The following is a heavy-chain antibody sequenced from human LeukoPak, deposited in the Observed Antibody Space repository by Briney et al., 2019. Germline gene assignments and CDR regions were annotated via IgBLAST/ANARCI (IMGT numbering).Heavy chain of an antibody. J-gene: IGHJ4*02. V-gene: IGHV3-43*01. CDR3: AKGRRGELPIDY. Sequence: GGSLRLSCAASGFTFDDYTMHWVRQAPGKGLEWVSLISWDGGSTYYADSVKGRFTISRDNSKNSLHLQMNSLRTEDTALYYCAKGRRGELPIDYWGQGTLVTVSS. CDR1: GFTFDDYT. D-gene: IGHD1-26*01. CDR2: ISWDGGST.